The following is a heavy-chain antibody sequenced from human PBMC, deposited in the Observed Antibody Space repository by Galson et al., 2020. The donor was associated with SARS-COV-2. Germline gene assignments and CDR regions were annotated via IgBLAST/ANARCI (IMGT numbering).Heavy chain of an antibody. Sequence: ALVKVSCKASGYTFTSYAMHWVRQAPGQRLEWMGWINAGNGNTKYSQKFQGRVTITRDTSASTAYMELSSLRSEDTAVYYCARVVYDSSGYPSYYFDYWGQGTLVTVPS. CDR3: ARVVYDSSGYPSYYFDY. CDR2: INAGNGNT. V-gene: IGHV1-3*01. D-gene: IGHD3-22*01. CDR1: GYTFTSYA. J-gene: IGHJ4*02.